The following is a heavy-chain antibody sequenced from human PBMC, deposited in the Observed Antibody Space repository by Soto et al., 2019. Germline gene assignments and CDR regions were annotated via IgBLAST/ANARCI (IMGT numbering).Heavy chain of an antibody. CDR1: GFTFGGYS. D-gene: IGHD2-15*01. V-gene: IGHV3-30-3*01. CDR2: ITYDGSTE. Sequence: QEQLVESGGGAVQPGRSLRLSCAASGFTFGGYSMHWVRQAPGKGLKWVAAITYDGSTEYYADAVKGRFSISRDNSKNTMYLQMNSLIPEDVGLYYCVSDGQGGHVEAFDYWGQGTLVTVSS. J-gene: IGHJ4*02. CDR3: VSDGQGGHVEAFDY.